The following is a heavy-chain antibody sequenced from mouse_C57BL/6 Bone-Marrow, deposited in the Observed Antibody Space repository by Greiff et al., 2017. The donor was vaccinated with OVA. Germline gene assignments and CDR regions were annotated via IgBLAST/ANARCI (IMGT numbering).Heavy chain of an antibody. CDR3: ARAGDYYDGSSPFAY. Sequence: VQLQQSGAELVRPGTSVKMSCKASGYTFTNYWIGWAKQRPGHGLEWIGDIYPGGGYTNYNEKFKGKAPLTADKSSSTAYMQFSSLTSEDSAIDYGARAGDYYDGSSPFAYWGQGTLVTVSA. V-gene: IGHV1-63*01. J-gene: IGHJ3*01. CDR1: GYTFTNYW. D-gene: IGHD1-1*01. CDR2: IYPGGGYT.